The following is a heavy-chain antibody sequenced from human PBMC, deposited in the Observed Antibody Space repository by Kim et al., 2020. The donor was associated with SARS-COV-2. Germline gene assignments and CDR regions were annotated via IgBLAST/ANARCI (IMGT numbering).Heavy chain of an antibody. V-gene: IGHV5-51*01. CDR1: GYSFTSYW. Sequence: GESLKISCKGSGYSFTSYWIGWVRQMPGKGLEWMGIIYPGDSDTRYSPSFQGQVTISADKSISTAYLQWSSLKASDTAMYYCARSGDVWGDYYYGMDVWGQGTTVTVSS. J-gene: IGHJ6*02. D-gene: IGHD3-16*01. CDR3: ARSGDVWGDYYYGMDV. CDR2: IYPGDSDT.